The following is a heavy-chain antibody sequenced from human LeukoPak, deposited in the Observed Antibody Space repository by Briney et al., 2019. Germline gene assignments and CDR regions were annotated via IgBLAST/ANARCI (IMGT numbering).Heavy chain of an antibody. D-gene: IGHD6-19*01. J-gene: IGHJ1*01. Sequence: ASVKVSCKASGYTFTGYYMHWVRQAPGQGLEWMGWINLNSGDTNYAQKFQGRVTMTGDTSISTAYMEVSRLRSDDTAVYYCARDPGIAVAGKYFQHWGQGTLVTVSS. V-gene: IGHV1-2*02. CDR1: GYTFTGYY. CDR3: ARDPGIAVAGKYFQH. CDR2: INLNSGDT.